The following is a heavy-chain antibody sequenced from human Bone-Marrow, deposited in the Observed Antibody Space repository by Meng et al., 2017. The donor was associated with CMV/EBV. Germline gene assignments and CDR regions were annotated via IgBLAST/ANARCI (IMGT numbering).Heavy chain of an antibody. CDR2: IGDGGGST. Sequence: MSWVRQASGKGLGWVSSIGDGGGSTYAESVKGRFTISRDISQNTLFLQMTSLRVEDTAIYYCARDTSTARIKYYYDSTKKGGAIDYWGQGTLVTVSS. D-gene: IGHD3-22*01. CDR3: ARDTSTARIKYYYDSTKKGGAIDY. V-gene: IGHV3-23*01. J-gene: IGHJ4*02.